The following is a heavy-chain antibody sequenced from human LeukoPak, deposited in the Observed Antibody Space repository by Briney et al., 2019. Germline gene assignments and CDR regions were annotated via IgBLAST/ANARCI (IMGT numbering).Heavy chain of an antibody. CDR2: IYYSGST. D-gene: IGHD5-24*01. V-gene: IGHV4-39*07. CDR3: AREDGQNQVNDY. J-gene: IGHJ4*02. Sequence: SETLSLTCTVSGGSITSSSYYWAWIRQPPGKGLEWIGSIYYSGSTYYNPSLKSRFTISVDTSKNRFSLKLNSVTAADTAVYFCAREDGQNQVNDYWGQGTLVTVSS. CDR1: GGSITSSSYY.